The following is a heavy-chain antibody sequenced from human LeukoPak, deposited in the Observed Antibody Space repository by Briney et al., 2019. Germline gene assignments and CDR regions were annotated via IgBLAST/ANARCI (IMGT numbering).Heavy chain of an antibody. D-gene: IGHD1-26*01. CDR3: ARLRGGSYYSAVLDY. V-gene: IGHV4-34*01. CDR2: INHSGST. J-gene: IGHJ4*02. CDR1: GGSFSGYY. Sequence: SETVSLICAVYGGSFSGYYWSWIRQPPGKGLEWIGEINHSGSTNYNPSLKSRVTISVDTSKNQFSLKLSSVTAADTAVYYCARLRGGSYYSAVLDYWGQGTLVTVSS.